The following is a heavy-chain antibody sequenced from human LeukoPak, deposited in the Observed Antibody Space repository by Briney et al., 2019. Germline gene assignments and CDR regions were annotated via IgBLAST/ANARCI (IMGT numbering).Heavy chain of an antibody. J-gene: IGHJ4*02. CDR2: ISSSGSTI. V-gene: IGHV3-48*03. CDR1: GFTFSSYE. CDR3: AREGTSLRHYFDY. D-gene: IGHD1-14*01. Sequence: KTGGSLRLSCAASGFTFSSYEMNWVRQAPGKGLEWVSYISSSGSTIYYADSVKGRFTISRDNSKNTLYLQMNSLRAEDTAFYYCAREGTSLRHYFDYWGQGTLVTVSS.